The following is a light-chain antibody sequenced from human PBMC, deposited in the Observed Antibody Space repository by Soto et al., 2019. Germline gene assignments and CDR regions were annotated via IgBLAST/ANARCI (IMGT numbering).Light chain of an antibody. CDR2: NNN. V-gene: IGLV1-44*01. J-gene: IGLJ1*01. CDR3: AAWDDSLNGPYV. Sequence: QSVLTQPPSASGTPGQRVTISCSGSSSNIGSNTVNWYQQLPGTAPKLLIYNNNQRPSGVPDRFSGSKSGTSASLAISGLQSEDEADYYCAAWDDSLNGPYVFGSGTKVTV. CDR1: SSNIGSNT.